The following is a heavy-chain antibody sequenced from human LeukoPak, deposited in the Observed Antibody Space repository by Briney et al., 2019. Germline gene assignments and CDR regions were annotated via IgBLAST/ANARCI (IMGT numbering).Heavy chain of an antibody. CDR2: IYYRGST. D-gene: IGHD3-22*01. CDR1: GGSISSYY. V-gene: IGHV4-59*01. Sequence: PETLSLTCTVSGGSISSYYWSWIRQPPGKGLEWIGYIYYRGSTNYNPSLKSRVTISVDTSKNQFSLKLSSVTAADTAVYYCARRSSGYANWFDPWGQGTLVTVSS. CDR3: ARRSSGYANWFDP. J-gene: IGHJ5*02.